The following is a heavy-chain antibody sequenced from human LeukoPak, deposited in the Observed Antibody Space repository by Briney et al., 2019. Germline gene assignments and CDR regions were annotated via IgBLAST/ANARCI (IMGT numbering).Heavy chain of an antibody. CDR2: IYWNEDK. V-gene: IGHV2-5*01. D-gene: IGHD5-18*01. CDR1: GFSLSTSGVG. J-gene: IGHJ3*02. CDR3: AQDGYGYGWGIFDI. Sequence: SGPTLVNPTQTLTLTCTFSGFSLSTSGVGVGCIRQPPGKALEWLALIYWNEDKRYRPSLKSRLTITKDSSKNQVVLTMTNMDPVDTATYYCAQDGYGYGWGIFDIWGQGTMVTVSS.